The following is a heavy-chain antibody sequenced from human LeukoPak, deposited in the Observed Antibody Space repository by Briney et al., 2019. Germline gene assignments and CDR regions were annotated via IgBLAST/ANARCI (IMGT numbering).Heavy chain of an antibody. Sequence: GGSLRLSRGASGFTFSKYEMNWLRQAPGKGLEWFSYIRGRGSTIYYADSVTGRFTISRDNDKDSLYLQMDSLRAEDPAVHYCARVRSGYSHENCFDYWGQGTLVTVSS. CDR3: ARVRSGYSHENCFDY. D-gene: IGHD5-18*01. J-gene: IGHJ4*02. CDR2: IRGRGSTI. CDR1: GFTFSKYE. V-gene: IGHV3-48*03.